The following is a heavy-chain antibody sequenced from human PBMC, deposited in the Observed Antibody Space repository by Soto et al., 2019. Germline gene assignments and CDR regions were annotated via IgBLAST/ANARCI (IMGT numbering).Heavy chain of an antibody. CDR2: ISSYNGDT. J-gene: IGHJ6*02. CDR3: AREGVAPYYYYGMYV. D-gene: IGHD5-12*01. Sequence: QVQLVQSGAEVKKPGASVKVSCKASGYTFTRSGISWVRQAPGQGPEWMGWISSYNGDTNYAQTFQGRVTMTTDTSTRTGYMELRSLRSDDTAVYYCAREGVAPYYYYGMYVWGQGTPVTVSS. CDR1: GYTFTRSG. V-gene: IGHV1-18*01.